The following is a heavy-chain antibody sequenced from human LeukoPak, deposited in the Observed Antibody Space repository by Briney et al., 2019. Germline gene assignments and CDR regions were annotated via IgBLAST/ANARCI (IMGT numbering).Heavy chain of an antibody. J-gene: IGHJ4*02. D-gene: IGHD6-19*01. CDR3: AKVGPYSSGWYDY. CDR2: MNSDGSGT. CDR1: GLTLSNYW. V-gene: IGHV3-74*01. Sequence: GGSLRLSCAASGLTLSNYWMHWARQAPGKGLVWVSRMNSDGSGTSYADSVKGRFTISRDNAKNSLYLQMNSLRAEDTALYYCAKVGPYSSGWYDYWGQGTLVTVSS.